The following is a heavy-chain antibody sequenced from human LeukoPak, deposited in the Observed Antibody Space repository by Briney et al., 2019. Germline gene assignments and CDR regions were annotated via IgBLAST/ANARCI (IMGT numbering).Heavy chain of an antibody. Sequence: HPGGSLRLSCAVSGFTFSSFWMTWVRQAPGKGLEWVANIKQDGREKYYVDSVKGRSTISRDNAKNSLYLEMNSLRVEDTAVYHCARGAGAIDDWGQGILVIVSS. V-gene: IGHV3-7*03. D-gene: IGHD3-10*01. J-gene: IGHJ4*02. CDR2: IKQDGREK. CDR3: ARGAGAIDD. CDR1: GFTFSSFW.